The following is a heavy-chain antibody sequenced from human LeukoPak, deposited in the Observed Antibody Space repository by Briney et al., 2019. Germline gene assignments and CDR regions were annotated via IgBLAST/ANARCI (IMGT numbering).Heavy chain of an antibody. Sequence: SGPGLVKPSETLSLTCTVSGGSISSSGYYWGWIRQPPGKGLEWIASIYYSGSTYYNPPLKSRVTISVDTSKNQLSLKLSSLTAADTAVYYCARHEYSGSYYGLSWFDPWGQGTLVTVSS. V-gene: IGHV4-39*01. D-gene: IGHD1-26*01. CDR3: ARHEYSGSYYGLSWFDP. CDR2: IYYSGST. CDR1: GGSISSSGYY. J-gene: IGHJ5*02.